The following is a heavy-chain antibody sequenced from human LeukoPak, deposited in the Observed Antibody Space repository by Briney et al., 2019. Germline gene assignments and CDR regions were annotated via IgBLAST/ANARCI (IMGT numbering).Heavy chain of an antibody. J-gene: IGHJ3*02. CDR3: ARVGARLEAFDI. D-gene: IGHD6-25*01. V-gene: IGHV3-21*01. CDR2: ISSSSSYI. Sequence: GGSLRLSCAASGFTFSSYSMNWVRQAPGKGLEWVSSISSSSSYIYYADSVKGRFTISRDNAKNSLYLQMNSLRAEDTAVYYCARVGARLEAFDIWGQGTMVTVSS. CDR1: GFTFSSYS.